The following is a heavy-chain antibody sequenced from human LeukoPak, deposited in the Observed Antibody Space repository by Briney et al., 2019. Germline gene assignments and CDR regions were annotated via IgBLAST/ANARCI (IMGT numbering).Heavy chain of an antibody. D-gene: IGHD6-13*01. CDR3: TGKQQLSPFDY. CDR2: IKSKTDGGTT. Sequence: PGGSLRLSCAASGFTFSNAWMSWVRQAPGKGLEWVGRIKSKTDGGTTDYAAPVKGRFTISRDDSKNTLYLQMNRLKTEDTAVYYCTGKQQLSPFDYWGQGTLVTVSS. CDR1: GFTFSNAW. J-gene: IGHJ4*02. V-gene: IGHV3-15*01.